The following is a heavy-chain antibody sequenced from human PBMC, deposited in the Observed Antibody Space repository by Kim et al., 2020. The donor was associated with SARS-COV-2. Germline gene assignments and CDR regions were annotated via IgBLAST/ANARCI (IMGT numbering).Heavy chain of an antibody. CDR2: IYYSGST. CDR1: GGSISSYY. CDR3: AREGTYYDFWSGLATTEIDAFDI. V-gene: IGHV4-59*01. Sequence: SETLSLTCTVSGGSISSYYWSWIRQPPGKGLEWIGYIYYSGSTNYNPSLKSRVTISVDTSKNQFSLKLSSVTAADTAVYYCAREGTYYDFWSGLATTEIDAFDIWGQGTMVTVSS. D-gene: IGHD3-3*01. J-gene: IGHJ3*02.